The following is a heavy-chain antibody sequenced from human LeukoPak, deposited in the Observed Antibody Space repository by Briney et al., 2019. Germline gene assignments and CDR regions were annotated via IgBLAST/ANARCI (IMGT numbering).Heavy chain of an antibody. J-gene: IGHJ4*02. D-gene: IGHD2-2*02. CDR3: ARQYPYYFDY. CDR2: INHSGST. V-gene: IGHV4-34*01. CDR1: GFTFSSYE. Sequence: QPGGSLRLSCAASGFTFSSYEMNWVRQAPGKGLEWIGEINHSGSTYYNPSLKSRVTISVDTSKNQFSLKLSSVTAADTAVYYCARQYPYYFDYWGQGTLVTVSS.